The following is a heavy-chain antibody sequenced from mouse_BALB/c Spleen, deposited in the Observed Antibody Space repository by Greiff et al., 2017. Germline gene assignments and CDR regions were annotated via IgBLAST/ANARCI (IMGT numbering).Heavy chain of an antibody. D-gene: IGHD2-2*01. J-gene: IGHJ2*01. CDR2: IHPNSGNT. CDR1: GYTFTSSW. Sequence: QVQLQQPGAELVRPGASVKLSCKASGYTFTSSWMHWVKQRPGQGLEWIGEIHPNSGNTNYNEKFKGKATLTVDTSSSTAYVDLSSLTSEDSAVYYCARASLYYGSCFDYWGQGTTLTVSS. CDR3: ARASLYYGSCFDY. V-gene: IGHV1S130*01.